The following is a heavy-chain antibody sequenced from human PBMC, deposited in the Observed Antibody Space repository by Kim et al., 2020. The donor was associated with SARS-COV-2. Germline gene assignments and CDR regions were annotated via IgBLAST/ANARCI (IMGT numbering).Heavy chain of an antibody. CDR3: ASDPGITMVRGVSPRGLYYYYGMDV. J-gene: IGHJ6*02. Sequence: ASVKVSCKASGYTFTSYGISWVRQAPGQGLEWMGWISAYNGNTNYAQKLQGRVTMTTDTSTSTAYMELRSLRSDDTAVYYCASDPGITMVRGVSPRGLYYYYGMDVWGQGTTVTVSS. CDR1: GYTFTSYG. V-gene: IGHV1-18*01. CDR2: ISAYNGNT. D-gene: IGHD3-10*01.